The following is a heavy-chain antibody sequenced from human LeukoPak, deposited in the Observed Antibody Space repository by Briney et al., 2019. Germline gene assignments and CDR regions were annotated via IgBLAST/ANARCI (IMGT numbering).Heavy chain of an antibody. CDR3: ARDCPERLMVATAGGFDY. CDR1: GGTFSSYA. Sequence: ASVKVSCKASGGTFSSYAISWVRQAPGQGLEWMGRIIPIFGTANYAQKFQGRVTITTDESTSTAYMELSSLRSEDTAVYYCARDCPERLMVATAGGFDYWGQGTLVSVSS. D-gene: IGHD5-12*01. CDR2: IIPIFGTA. V-gene: IGHV1-69*05. J-gene: IGHJ4*02.